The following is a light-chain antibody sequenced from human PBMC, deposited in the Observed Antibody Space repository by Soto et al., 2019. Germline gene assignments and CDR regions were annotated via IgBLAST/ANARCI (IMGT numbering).Light chain of an antibody. CDR2: RDS. J-gene: IGLJ1*01. V-gene: IGLV3-9*01. CDR1: NIGSKN. CDR3: QVWDSSTDV. Sequence: ELTQPLSVSVALGQTARITCGGNNIGSKNVHWYQQKPGQAPVLVIYRDSNRPSGIPERFSGSNSGNTATLTISRAQAGDEADYYCQVWDSSTDVFGTGTKVTVL.